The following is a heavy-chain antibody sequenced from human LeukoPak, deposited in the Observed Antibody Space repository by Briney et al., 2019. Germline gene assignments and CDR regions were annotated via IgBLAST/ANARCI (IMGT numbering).Heavy chain of an antibody. CDR1: GFNLSSYS. V-gene: IGHV3-48*03. CDR3: ARLRTYGYYYDGIDV. D-gene: IGHD3-16*01. CDR2: IRSSGSSK. J-gene: IGHJ6*02. Sequence: GGSLRLSCTASGFNLSSYSMNWVRQAPGKGLEWVSYIRSSGSSKYYADSVQGRFTISRDNAKNSLYLQMNSLRAEDTAIYYCARLRTYGYYYDGIDVWGQGTTVTVSS.